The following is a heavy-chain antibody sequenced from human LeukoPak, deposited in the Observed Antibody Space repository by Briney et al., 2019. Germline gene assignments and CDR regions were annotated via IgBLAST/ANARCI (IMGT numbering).Heavy chain of an antibody. CDR1: GFTVSSNY. D-gene: IGHD6-19*01. J-gene: IGHJ4*02. Sequence: GGSLRLSCAASGFTVSSNYMSWVRQAPGKGLEWVSVIYSGGSTYYADSVKGRFTISRDNSKNTLDLQMNSLRDEDTAVYYCAKDLGSSGWYIDYWGQGTLVTVSS. CDR2: IYSGGST. CDR3: AKDLGSSGWYIDY. V-gene: IGHV3-53*01.